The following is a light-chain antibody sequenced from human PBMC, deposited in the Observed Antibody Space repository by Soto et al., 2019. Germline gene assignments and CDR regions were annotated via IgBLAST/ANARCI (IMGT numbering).Light chain of an antibody. V-gene: IGKV3-11*01. J-gene: IGKJ1*01. CDR1: QSVFTY. CDR3: QHRSNWPGT. Sequence: EIVLTQSPATLSLSPGERATLFCRASQSVFTYLAWYQQRPGQAPRLLIYDVSDRATGIPARFTGSGSGTDFTPTISSLEPEDVAIYYCQHRSNWPGTFGQGTKVEIK. CDR2: DVS.